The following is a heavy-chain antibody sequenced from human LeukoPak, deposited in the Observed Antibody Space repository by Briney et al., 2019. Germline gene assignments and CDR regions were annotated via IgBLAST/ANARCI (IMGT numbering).Heavy chain of an antibody. CDR3: AKDKFVCISTTCAQGLDY. CDR1: GFTLSSYA. Sequence: PGGSLRLSCVASGFTLSSYAMNWVRQAPGKGLEWVSVISSGADTTYYRDSVKGRFTISRDNSKNTLYLQMSSLRVEDTAVYYCAKDKFVCISTTCAQGLDYWGQGTLVTVSS. V-gene: IGHV3-23*01. CDR2: ISSGADTT. J-gene: IGHJ4*02. D-gene: IGHD2-2*01.